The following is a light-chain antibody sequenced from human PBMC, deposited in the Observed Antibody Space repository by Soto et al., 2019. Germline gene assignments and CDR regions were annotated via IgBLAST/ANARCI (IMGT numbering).Light chain of an antibody. J-gene: IGKJ1*01. CDR1: QSISTY. V-gene: IGKV1-39*01. Sequence: DIQTTQSPSSLSSSVGDRVTITCRASQSISTYLNWYKQKPGKAPKVLIYAASSLQSGVPSRFRGIGSGTDFTLTISSLKPEDFETYYCQQSYSTPRAFGQGTKVDIK. CDR2: AAS. CDR3: QQSYSTPRA.